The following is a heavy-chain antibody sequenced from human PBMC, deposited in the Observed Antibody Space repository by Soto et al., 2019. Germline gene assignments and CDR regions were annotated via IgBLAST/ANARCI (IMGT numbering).Heavy chain of an antibody. D-gene: IGHD3-3*01. CDR1: GGSFSGYY. CDR2: INHSGST. J-gene: IGHJ5*02. V-gene: IGHV4-34*01. Sequence: SETLSLTCAVYGGSFSGYYWSWIRQPPGKGLEWIGEINHSGSTNYNPSLKSRVTISVDTSKNQFSLKLSSVTAADTAVYYCAYDFWSGYSSPSRGFDPWGQGTLVT. CDR3: AYDFWSGYSSPSRGFDP.